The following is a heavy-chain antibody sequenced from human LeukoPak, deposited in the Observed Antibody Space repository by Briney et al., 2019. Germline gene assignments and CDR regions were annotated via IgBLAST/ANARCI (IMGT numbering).Heavy chain of an antibody. CDR1: GGSISTYY. V-gene: IGHV4-4*07. CDR3: VRANYYDSGGYYPGWFDP. D-gene: IGHD3-22*01. J-gene: IGHJ5*02. Sequence: SETLSLTCTVSGGSISTYYWSWIRQPAGKGLEWIGRIYTSGSTNYSPSLKSRVTMSVDTSKNQFSLKLGSVTAADTAVYYCVRANYYDSGGYYPGWFDPWGQGTLVTVSS. CDR2: IYTSGST.